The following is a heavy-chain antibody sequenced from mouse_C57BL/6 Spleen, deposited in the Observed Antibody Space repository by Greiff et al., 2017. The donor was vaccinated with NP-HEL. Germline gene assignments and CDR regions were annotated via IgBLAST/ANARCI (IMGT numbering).Heavy chain of an antibody. Sequence: QVQLQQPGAELVMPGASVKLSCKASGYTFTRYWMHWVKQRPGQGLEWIGEIDPSDSYTNYNQKFKGKSTLTVDRSSSTAYMQLSSLTSEDSAVYYCARRAAQAPYFDYWGQGTTLTVSS. D-gene: IGHD3-2*02. CDR1: GYTFTRYW. CDR2: IDPSDSYT. J-gene: IGHJ2*01. V-gene: IGHV1-69*01. CDR3: ARRAAQAPYFDY.